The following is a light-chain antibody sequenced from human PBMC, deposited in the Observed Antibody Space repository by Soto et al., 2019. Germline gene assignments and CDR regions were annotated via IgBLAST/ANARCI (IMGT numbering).Light chain of an antibody. CDR3: SSYTSSDTLG. V-gene: IGLV2-14*01. CDR2: EVS. Sequence: QSVLTQPASVSGSPGQSITVSCTGTSSDLGGYNYVSWYQHHPGKAPKLMIYEVSNRPSGVSNRFSGSKSGNTASLTISGLQAEDEAEYYCSSYTSSDTLGFGTGTKATV. J-gene: IGLJ1*01. CDR1: SSDLGGYNY.